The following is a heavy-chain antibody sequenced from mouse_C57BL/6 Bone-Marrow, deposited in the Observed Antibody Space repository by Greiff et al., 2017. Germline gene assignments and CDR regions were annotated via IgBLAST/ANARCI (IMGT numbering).Heavy chain of an antibody. CDR1: GYTFTSYW. J-gene: IGHJ3*01. CDR3: ARSRAYYDYDGTWFAY. V-gene: IGHV1-59*01. CDR2: IDPSDSYT. Sequence: VQLQQPGAELVRPGTSVKLSCKASGYTFTSYWMHWVKQRPGQGLEWIGVIDPSDSYTNYNQKFKGKATLTVDTSSSTAYMQLSSLTSEDSAVXYCARSRAYYDYDGTWFAYWGQGTLVTVSA. D-gene: IGHD2-4*01.